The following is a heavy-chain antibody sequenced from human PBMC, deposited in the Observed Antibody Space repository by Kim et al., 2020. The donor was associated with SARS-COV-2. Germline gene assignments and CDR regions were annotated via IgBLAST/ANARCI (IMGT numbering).Heavy chain of an antibody. J-gene: IGHJ4*02. D-gene: IGHD5-18*01. V-gene: IGHV3-48*03. CDR2: ISSSGSTI. CDR1: GFTFSSYE. CDR3: ARASGATWIQLDYFDY. Sequence: GGSLRLSCAASGFTFSSYEMNWVRQAPGKGLEWVSYISSSGSTIYYADSVKGRFTISRDNAKNSLYLQMNSLRAEDTAVYYCARASGATWIQLDYFDYWGQGTLVTVSS.